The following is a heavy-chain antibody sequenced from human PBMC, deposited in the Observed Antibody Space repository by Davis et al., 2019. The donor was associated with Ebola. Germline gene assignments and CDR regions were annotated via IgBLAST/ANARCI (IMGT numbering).Heavy chain of an antibody. J-gene: IGHJ6*03. CDR1: GFTFSSYS. CDR2: ISSSSSYI. V-gene: IGHV3-21*01. D-gene: IGHD2-2*01. Sequence: PGGSLRLSCAASGFTFSSYSMNWVRQAPGKGLEWVSSISSSSSYIYYADSVKGRFTISRDNAKNSLYLQMNSLRAEDTAVYYCAREEIVVVPAAYIYYYYMDVWGKGTTVTVSS. CDR3: AREEIVVVPAAYIYYYYMDV.